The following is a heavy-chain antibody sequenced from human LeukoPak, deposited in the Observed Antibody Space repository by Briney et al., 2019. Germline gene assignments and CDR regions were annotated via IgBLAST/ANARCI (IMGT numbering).Heavy chain of an antibody. V-gene: IGHV3-33*01. CDR2: IWSDGSKK. D-gene: IGHD3-22*01. Sequence: PSGGSLRLSCAASGFTFSIYGMHWVRQAPGKGLEWVAVIWSDGSKKYYGDAVKGRFTIPRDNSKSTLYLQMNSLRAEDTAVYYCARDTYDNNGYNYGIYWGQGTLVTVSS. CDR1: GFTFSIYG. CDR3: ARDTYDNNGYNYGIY. J-gene: IGHJ4*02.